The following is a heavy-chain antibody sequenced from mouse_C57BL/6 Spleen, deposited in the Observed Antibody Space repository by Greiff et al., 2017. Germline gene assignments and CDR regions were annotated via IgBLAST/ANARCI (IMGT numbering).Heavy chain of an antibody. J-gene: IGHJ4*01. CDR1: GFTFSDYY. V-gene: IGHV5-16*01. D-gene: IGHD1-2*01. Sequence: DVKLVESEGGLVQPGSSMKLSCTASGFTFSDYYMAWVRQVPEKGLEWVANINYDGSSTYYLDSLKSRFIISRDNAKNILYLQMSSLKSEDTATYYCARDHYDYDAMDYWGQGTSVTVSS. CDR2: INYDGSST. CDR3: ARDHYDYDAMDY.